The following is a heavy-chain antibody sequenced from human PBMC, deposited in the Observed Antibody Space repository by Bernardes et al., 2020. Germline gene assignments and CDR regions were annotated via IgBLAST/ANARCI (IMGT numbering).Heavy chain of an antibody. Sequence: GGSLRLSCAASGFTFSSYNMNWVRQAPGKGLEWVSSISGSSYYIYNADSVKGRFTISRDNAKNSLYLQMNSLRAEDTAVYYCAGGVVVGTDVHFQHWGQGTLVTVSS. CDR3: AGGVVVGTDVHFQH. D-gene: IGHD2-15*01. J-gene: IGHJ1*01. CDR1: GFTFSSYN. CDR2: ISGSSYYI. V-gene: IGHV3-21*01.